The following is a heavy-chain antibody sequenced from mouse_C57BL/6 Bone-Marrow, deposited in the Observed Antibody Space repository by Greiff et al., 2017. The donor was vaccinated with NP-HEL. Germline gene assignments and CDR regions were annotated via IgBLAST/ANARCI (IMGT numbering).Heavy chain of an antibody. V-gene: IGHV1-55*01. J-gene: IGHJ4*01. CDR3: ARFTTVVAKAMDY. CDR1: GYTFTSYG. CDR2: IYPGSGST. D-gene: IGHD1-1*01. Sequence: QVQLQQSGAELARPGASVKLSCKASGYTFTSYGISWVKQRPGQGLEWIGDIYPGSGSTNYNEKFKSKATLTVDTSSSTAYMQLSSLTSEDSAVYYCARFTTVVAKAMDYWGQGTSVTVSS.